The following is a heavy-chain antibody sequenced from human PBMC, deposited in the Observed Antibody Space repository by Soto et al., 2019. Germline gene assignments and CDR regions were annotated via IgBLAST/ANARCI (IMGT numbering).Heavy chain of an antibody. Sequence: SETLSLTCAVYGGSFSGYYWSWIRQPPGKGLEWIGEINHSGSTNYNPSLKSRVTISVDTSKNQFSLKLSSVTAADTAVYYCARDEYSSSLYYFDYWGQGTLVTVSS. CDR2: INHSGST. CDR3: ARDEYSSSLYYFDY. V-gene: IGHV4-34*01. D-gene: IGHD6-6*01. J-gene: IGHJ4*02. CDR1: GGSFSGYY.